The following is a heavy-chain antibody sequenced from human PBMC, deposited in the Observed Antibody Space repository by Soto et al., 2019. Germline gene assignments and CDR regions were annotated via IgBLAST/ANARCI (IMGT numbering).Heavy chain of an antibody. V-gene: IGHV3-30*18. CDR1: GFTFSSYG. CDR3: AKEKDTVMAFVY. D-gene: IGHD5-18*01. J-gene: IGHJ4*02. CDR2: ISYDGSNK. Sequence: GSLRLSCAASGFTFSSYGMHWVRQAPGKGLEWVAVISYDGSNKYYADSVKGRFTISRDNSKNTLYLQMNSLRAEDTAVYYCAKEKDTVMAFVYWGQGTLVTVSS.